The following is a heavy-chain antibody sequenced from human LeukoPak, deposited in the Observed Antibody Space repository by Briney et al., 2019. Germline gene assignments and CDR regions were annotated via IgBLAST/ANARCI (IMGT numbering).Heavy chain of an antibody. Sequence: PGGSLRLSCAVSGFTFSHYAMSWVRQAPGTGLGWVGSLTDSGDATYYADSVKGRLTISRDNSKNTLYLQMNSLRAEDTAVYFCAKDARRSSGWWFFDHWGQGTLVTVSS. V-gene: IGHV3-23*01. D-gene: IGHD6-19*01. J-gene: IGHJ4*02. CDR1: GFTFSHYA. CDR3: AKDARRSSGWWFFDH. CDR2: LTDSGDAT.